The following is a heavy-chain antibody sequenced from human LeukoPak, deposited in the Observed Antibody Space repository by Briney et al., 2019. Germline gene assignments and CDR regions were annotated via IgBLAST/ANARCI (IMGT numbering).Heavy chain of an antibody. CDR1: GGSISSYY. CDR3: ARAPLWFGELLYWYFDL. CDR2: IYYSGST. Sequence: SETLSLTCTVSGGSISSYYWSWIRQPPGKGLEWIGYIYYSGSTNYNPSLKSRVTISVDTSKNQFSLKLSSVTAADTAVYYCARAPLWFGELLYWYFDLWGRGTLVTVSS. J-gene: IGHJ2*01. D-gene: IGHD3-10*01. V-gene: IGHV4-59*01.